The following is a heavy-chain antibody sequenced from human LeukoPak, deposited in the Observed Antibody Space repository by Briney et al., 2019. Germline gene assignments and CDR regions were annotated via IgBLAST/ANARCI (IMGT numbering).Heavy chain of an antibody. D-gene: IGHD3-22*01. Sequence: PGGSLSLSCATSGFTFSSYSMNWVRQAPGKGLEWVSSISSSSSYINYADSVEGRFTISRDNAKNSLYLQMNSLRAEDTAVYYCARTYYYDNSAVFGYWGQGTLVTASS. CDR2: ISSSSSYI. J-gene: IGHJ4*02. CDR1: GFTFSSYS. V-gene: IGHV3-21*01. CDR3: ARTYYYDNSAVFGY.